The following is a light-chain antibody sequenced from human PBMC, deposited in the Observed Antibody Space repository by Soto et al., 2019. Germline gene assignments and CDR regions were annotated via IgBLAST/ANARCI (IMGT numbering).Light chain of an antibody. V-gene: IGLV2-14*01. CDR1: SSDVGGYNY. CDR3: SSYTSSSPYV. J-gene: IGLJ1*01. CDR2: DVS. Sequence: QSVLTQPASVSGSPGQSITISCTGTSSDVGGYNYVSWYQQHPGKAPKLMIYDVSNRPSGVSNRFSGSKSGTTASLTISWLQAEDEADYYCSSYTSSSPYVFGTGTKLTVL.